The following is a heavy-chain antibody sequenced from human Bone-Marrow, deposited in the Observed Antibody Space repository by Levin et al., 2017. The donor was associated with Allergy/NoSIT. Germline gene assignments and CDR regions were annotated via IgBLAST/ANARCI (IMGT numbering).Heavy chain of an antibody. J-gene: IGHJ4*02. CDR2: INHSGST. CDR3: AREEVAEMVVSTGAVFDF. D-gene: IGHD4/OR15-4a*01. CDR1: GGPFSGYY. V-gene: IGHV4-34*01. Sequence: SCAVYGGPFSGYYWSWIRQPPGKGLEWIGEINHSGSTSYNPSLRSRVTISSDTSKNQFSLKLTSVTAADTAVYYCAREEVAEMVVSTGAVFDFWGQGTLVTVSS.